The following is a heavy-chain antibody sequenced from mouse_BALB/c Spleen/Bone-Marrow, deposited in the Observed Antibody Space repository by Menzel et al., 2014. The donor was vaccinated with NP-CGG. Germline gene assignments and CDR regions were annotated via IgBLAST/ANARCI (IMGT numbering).Heavy chain of an antibody. CDR1: GYSITSGYS. D-gene: IGHD2-14*01. Sequence: EVQLQQSGPDLVKPSQSLSLTCTVTGYSITSGYSWHWIRQFPGNKLEWMGYIHYSGSTNYNPSLKSRISITRDTSRNQFFLQLNSVSTEDTATYYCARWRYDPYAMDYWGQGTSVTVSS. CDR3: ARWRYDPYAMDY. CDR2: IHYSGST. V-gene: IGHV3-1*02. J-gene: IGHJ4*01.